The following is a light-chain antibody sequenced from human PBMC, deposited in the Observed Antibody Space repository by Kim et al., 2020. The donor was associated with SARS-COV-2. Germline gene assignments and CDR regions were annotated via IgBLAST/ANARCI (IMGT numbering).Light chain of an antibody. Sequence: QSALTQPASVSGSPGQSITITCAGTNSDIGGAYPYVSWYQQHPGKVPRLIIFDVTKRPSGVSDRFFASKSGNTASLTISGLQGEDEADYYCSSYSTTNTVVFGGGTKLTVL. J-gene: IGLJ2*01. CDR2: DVT. V-gene: IGLV2-14*03. CDR3: SSYSTTNTVV. CDR1: NSDIGGAYPY.